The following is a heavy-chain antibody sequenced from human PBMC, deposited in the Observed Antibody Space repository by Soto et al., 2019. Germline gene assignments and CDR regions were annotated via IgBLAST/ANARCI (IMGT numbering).Heavy chain of an antibody. CDR3: ARSQYSWGIPPAYFDY. J-gene: IGHJ4*02. V-gene: IGHV1-18*01. CDR1: GYTFTSYG. CDR2: ISAYNGNT. Sequence: QVQLVQSGAEVKKPGASVKVSCKASGYTFTSYGISWVRQAPGQGLEWMGWISAYNGNTNYAQKLQGRVTMTTDTXTXXAYMELRSLRSDDTAVYYCARSQYSWGIPPAYFDYWGQGTLVTVSS. D-gene: IGHD3-16*01.